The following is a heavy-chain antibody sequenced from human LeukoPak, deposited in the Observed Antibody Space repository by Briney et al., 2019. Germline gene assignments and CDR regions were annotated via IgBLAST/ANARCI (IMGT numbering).Heavy chain of an antibody. J-gene: IGHJ4*02. Sequence: GGSLRLSCAASGFTFSDYYMSWIRQAPGKGLEWVSYISSSGSTIYYADSVKGRFTISRDNAKNSLYLQVNSPTTGDTAVYYCARDPNPYDSWGQGTLVTVSS. CDR1: GFTFSDYY. V-gene: IGHV3-11*04. CDR2: ISSSGSTI. CDR3: ARDPNPYDS.